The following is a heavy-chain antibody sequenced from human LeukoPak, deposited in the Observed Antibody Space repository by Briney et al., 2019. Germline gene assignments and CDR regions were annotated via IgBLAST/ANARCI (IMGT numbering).Heavy chain of an antibody. CDR1: GDSVSSNSTA. J-gene: IGHJ3*02. CDR2: TYYRSKWYN. D-gene: IGHD4/OR15-4a*01. Sequence: SQTLSLTCAISGDSVSSNSTAWNWIRQSPSRGLEWLGRTYYRSKWYNDYTVSVKSRITFNPDTSKNQFSLHLNSVTPEDTAVYYCARKRLSADSFDIWGQGTLVTDSS. CDR3: ARKRLSADSFDI. V-gene: IGHV6-1*01.